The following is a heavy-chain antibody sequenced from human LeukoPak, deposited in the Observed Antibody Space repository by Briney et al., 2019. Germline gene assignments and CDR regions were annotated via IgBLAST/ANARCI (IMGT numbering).Heavy chain of an antibody. Sequence: GGSLRLSCAASGFTFSSYSMNWVRQAPGKGLEWVSSISSSSSYIYYADSVKGRFTISRDNAKNSLYLQMNSLRAEDTAVYYCARVSGRNAFDIWGQGTKVTVSS. CDR3: ARVSGRNAFDI. V-gene: IGHV3-21*01. CDR1: GFTFSSYS. CDR2: ISSSSSYI. J-gene: IGHJ3*02. D-gene: IGHD1-26*01.